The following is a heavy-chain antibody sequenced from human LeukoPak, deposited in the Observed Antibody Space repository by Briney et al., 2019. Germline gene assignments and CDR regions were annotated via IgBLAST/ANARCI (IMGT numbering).Heavy chain of an antibody. J-gene: IGHJ3*02. CDR3: ARDRVTVDAFDI. D-gene: IGHD2-21*02. CDR2: IYYSGST. CDR1: GVSVSSGSYY. Sequence: PSETLSLTCTVSGVSVSSGSYYWSWIRQPPGKGLEWIGYIYYSGSTNYNPSLKSRVTISVDTSKNQFSLKLSSVTAADTAVYYCARDRVTVDAFDIWGQGTMVTVSS. V-gene: IGHV4-61*01.